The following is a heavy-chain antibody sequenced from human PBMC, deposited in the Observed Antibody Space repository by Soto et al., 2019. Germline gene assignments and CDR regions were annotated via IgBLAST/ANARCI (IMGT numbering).Heavy chain of an antibody. CDR3: ARGLTMVRGVILDAFDI. V-gene: IGHV1-3*01. CDR2: INSGNGNT. J-gene: IGHJ3*02. D-gene: IGHD3-10*01. CDR1: GYTFTSYT. Sequence: AASVKVSCKASGYTFTSYTMHWVRQAPGQRLEWMGWINSGNGNTKCSQKFQGRVTITRDTSANTAYMELSSLRSEDTAVYYCARGLTMVRGVILDAFDIWGQGTMVTVSS.